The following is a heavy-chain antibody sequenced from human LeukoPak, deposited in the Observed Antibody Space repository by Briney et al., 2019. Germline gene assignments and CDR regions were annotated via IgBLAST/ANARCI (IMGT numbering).Heavy chain of an antibody. CDR2: IKQDGSEK. CDR1: GFTFSSYW. J-gene: IGHJ4*02. D-gene: IGHD3-10*01. V-gene: IGHV3-7*01. CDR3: ARVVAGNQWFGELVDY. Sequence: GGSLRLSCAASGFTFSSYWMSWVRQAPGKGLEWVANIKQDGSEKYYVDSVKGRFTISRDNAKNSLYLQMNSLRAEDTAVYYCARVVAGNQWFGELVDYWGQGTLVTVSS.